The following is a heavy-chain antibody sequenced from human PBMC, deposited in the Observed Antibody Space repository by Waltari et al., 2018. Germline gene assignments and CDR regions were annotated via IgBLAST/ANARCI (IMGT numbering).Heavy chain of an antibody. J-gene: IGHJ5*02. CDR3: ARDLSGQDYGDYHGGFDP. CDR1: GGSISSGRSY. CDR2: IYTSGST. Sequence: QVQLQESGPGLVTPSQTLSLTCTVSGGSISSGRSYWSWIRQPAGKGLEWIGRIYTSGSTNYNPSLKSRVTISVDTSKNQFSLKLSSVTAADTAVYYCARDLSGQDYGDYHGGFDPWGQGTLVTVSS. D-gene: IGHD4-17*01. V-gene: IGHV4-61*02.